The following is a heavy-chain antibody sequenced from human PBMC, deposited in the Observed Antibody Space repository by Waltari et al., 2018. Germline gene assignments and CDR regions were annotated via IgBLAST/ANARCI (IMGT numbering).Heavy chain of an antibody. CDR3: AKDGCGGDCYDY. V-gene: IGHV3-30*18. J-gene: IGHJ4*02. CDR1: GFTFSSYG. D-gene: IGHD2-21*01. Sequence: QVQLVESGGGVVQPGRSLRLSCAASGFTFSSYGMHWVRQAPGKGLELVAVISYDGSNKYYADSGKGRFTISRDNSKNTRYLQMNSLRAEDTAVYYCAKDGCGGDCYDYWGQGTLVTVSS. CDR2: ISYDGSNK.